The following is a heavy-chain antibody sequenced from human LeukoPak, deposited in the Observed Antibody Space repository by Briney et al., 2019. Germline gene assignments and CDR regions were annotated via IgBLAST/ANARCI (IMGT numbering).Heavy chain of an antibody. CDR3: ARWYVRGDPFGFDY. V-gene: IGHV5-51*01. CDR2: IYPDDSKT. CDR1: GYSFTSYW. Sequence: GESLKISCKGSGYSFTSYWIGWVRQMPGKGLEWMGIIYPDDSKTRYSPSFQGQVTISVDKSITTAYLQWSSLKASDTAIYYCARWYVRGDPFGFDYWGQGTLVTVSS. J-gene: IGHJ4*02. D-gene: IGHD3-10*01.